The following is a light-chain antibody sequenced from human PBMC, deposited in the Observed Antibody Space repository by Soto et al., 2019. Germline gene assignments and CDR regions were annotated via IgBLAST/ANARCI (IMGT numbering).Light chain of an antibody. J-gene: IGKJ1*01. CDR1: QNINTW. CDR3: QQYNSYSEWT. Sequence: DIQMTQSPSTLSASVGDRVTITCRASQNINTWVAWYQQKPGKAPNLLIYRASSLESGVPSRFSGSGSGTEFTLTISSLQPDDFATYYCQQYNSYSEWTFGQGTKVDIK. V-gene: IGKV1-5*01. CDR2: RAS.